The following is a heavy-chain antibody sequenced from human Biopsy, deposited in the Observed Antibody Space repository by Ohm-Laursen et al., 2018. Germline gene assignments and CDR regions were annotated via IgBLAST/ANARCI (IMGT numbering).Heavy chain of an antibody. Sequence: VASVEVSCKVSGDRFTEFSIHWVRQAPGKGLEWMGGFDPEEGQRTYAQKFQGRLTMTEDTSADTAYMEPRGLRSEDAAVYYCAADSENCGGDCYIYWGQGTQVTVSS. CDR1: GDRFTEFS. V-gene: IGHV1-24*01. CDR3: AADSENCGGDCYIY. J-gene: IGHJ4*02. D-gene: IGHD2-21*02. CDR2: FDPEEGQR.